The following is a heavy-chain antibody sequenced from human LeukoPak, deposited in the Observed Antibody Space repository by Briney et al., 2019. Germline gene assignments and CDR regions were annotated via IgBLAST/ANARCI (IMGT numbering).Heavy chain of an antibody. CDR2: ISSSGSTI. Sequence: GGSLRLSCAASGFTFSDYYMSWIRQAPGKGLEWVSYISSSGSTIYYADSVKGRFTISRDNAKNSLYLQMNSLRAEDTAVYYCARNARIPYSSSWPKNYYYYMDVWGKGTTVTVSS. CDR1: GFTFSDYY. CDR3: ARNARIPYSSSWPKNYYYYMDV. J-gene: IGHJ6*03. V-gene: IGHV3-11*04. D-gene: IGHD6-13*01.